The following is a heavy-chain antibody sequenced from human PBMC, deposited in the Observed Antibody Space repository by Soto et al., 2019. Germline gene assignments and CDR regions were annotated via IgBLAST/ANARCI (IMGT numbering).Heavy chain of an antibody. J-gene: IGHJ4*02. Sequence: GSVKVSFKASGYPFIDYFIQWVRQAPGQGLEWMGWINPSSGETTYAQKFQGRVTMTRETSISTAYMDLITLRSDDTAIYYCVRGLKWRELDYWGQGTPVTV. CDR3: VRGLKWRELDY. CDR1: GYPFIDYF. V-gene: IGHV1-2*02. CDR2: INPSSGET. D-gene: IGHD2-15*01.